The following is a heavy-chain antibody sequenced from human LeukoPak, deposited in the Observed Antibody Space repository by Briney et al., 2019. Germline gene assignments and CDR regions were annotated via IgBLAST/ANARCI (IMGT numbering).Heavy chain of an antibody. CDR2: IYYSRST. Sequence: SETRSLTCTVSGGSISSSSYYWGWIRQPPGKGLEWIGSIYYSRSTYYSPSLKSRVTISVDTSKNQFSLKLSSVTAADTAVYYCARGVTMIVVVIHDWYFDLWGRGTLVTVSS. CDR1: GGSISSSSYY. V-gene: IGHV4-39*01. J-gene: IGHJ2*01. CDR3: ARGVTMIVVVIHDWYFDL. D-gene: IGHD3-22*01.